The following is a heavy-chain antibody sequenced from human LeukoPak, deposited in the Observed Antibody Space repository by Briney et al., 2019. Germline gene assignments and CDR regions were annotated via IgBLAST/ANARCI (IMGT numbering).Heavy chain of an antibody. CDR3: ARCPRPQLGWFDP. J-gene: IGHJ5*02. D-gene: IGHD6-13*01. Sequence: SETLSLTCTVFGGSIRSSSYYWGWIRQPAGKGLEWIGIIYYSGSTYYNPSLKSRVTISVDTSKNQFSLKLSSVTAADTAVYYCARCPRPQLGWFDPWGQGTLVTVSS. CDR1: GGSIRSSSYY. V-gene: IGHV4-39*07. CDR2: IYYSGST.